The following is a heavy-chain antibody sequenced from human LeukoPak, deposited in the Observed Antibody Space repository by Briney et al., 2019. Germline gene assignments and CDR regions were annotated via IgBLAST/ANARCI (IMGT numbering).Heavy chain of an antibody. D-gene: IGHD5-12*01. J-gene: IGHJ6*04. CDR1: GGTFSSCA. V-gene: IGHV1-69*13. CDR3: ARAVWSGYDPSNGMDV. Sequence: SVKVSCKASGGTFSSCAISWVRQAPGQGLEWMGGIIPIFGTANYAQKFQGRVTITADESTSTAYMELSSLRSEDTAVYYCARAVWSGYDPSNGMDVWGNGTTVTVSS. CDR2: IIPIFGTA.